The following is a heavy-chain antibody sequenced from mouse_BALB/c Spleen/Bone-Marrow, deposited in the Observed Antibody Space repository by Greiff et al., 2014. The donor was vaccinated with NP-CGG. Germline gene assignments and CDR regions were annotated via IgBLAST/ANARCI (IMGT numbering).Heavy chain of an antibody. V-gene: IGHV1S81*02. CDR2: INPSNGRT. Sequence: QVQLKESGAELVKPGASVNLSCMASGFTFTSYWIHWVKQRPGQGPEWIGEINPSNGRTNYNEKFKSKATLTEDKSSSTAYMQLSSLTSEDSAVYYCARDGNYRYAMDYWGQGTSVTVSS. J-gene: IGHJ4*01. D-gene: IGHD2-1*01. CDR3: ARDGNYRYAMDY. CDR1: GFTFTSYW.